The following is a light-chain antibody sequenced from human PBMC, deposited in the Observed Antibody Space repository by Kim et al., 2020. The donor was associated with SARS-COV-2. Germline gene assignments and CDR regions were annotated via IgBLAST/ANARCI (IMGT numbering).Light chain of an antibody. CDR1: QSVSSY. Sequence: EIVLTQSPATLSLSPGESATLSCRASQSVSSYLAWYQQKPGQAPRLLIYDASNRATGIPARFSGSGSGTDFTLTISNLEPEDFAVYYCQQRSNWPLTFGGGTKVDIK. CDR2: DAS. J-gene: IGKJ4*01. CDR3: QQRSNWPLT. V-gene: IGKV3-11*01.